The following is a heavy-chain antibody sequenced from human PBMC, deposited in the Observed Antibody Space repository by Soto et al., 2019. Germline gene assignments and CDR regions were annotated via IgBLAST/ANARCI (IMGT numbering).Heavy chain of an antibody. D-gene: IGHD3-10*01. CDR2: ISSSSSYI. CDR1: GFTFSSYS. J-gene: IGHJ4*02. V-gene: IGHV3-21*01. Sequence: PGGSLRLSCAASGFTFSSYSMNWVRQAPGKGLEWVSSISSSSSYIYYADSVKGRFTISRDNAKNSLYLQMNSLRAEDTAVYYCATDLSFGESLSDFDYWGQGTLVTVSS. CDR3: ATDLSFGESLSDFDY.